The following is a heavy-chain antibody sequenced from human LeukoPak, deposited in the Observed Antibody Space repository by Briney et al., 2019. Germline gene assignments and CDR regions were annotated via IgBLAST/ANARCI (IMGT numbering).Heavy chain of an antibody. D-gene: IGHD1-1*01. Sequence: GRSLRLSCAASGFTFDDYAMHWVRQAPGKGLEWVSGISWNSGSIDYADSVKGRFTISRDNAKNSLYLQMNSLRPEDTAFYYCAKRGATTGTFTWFDPWGQGTLVTVSS. CDR1: GFTFDDYA. CDR3: AKRGATTGTFTWFDP. V-gene: IGHV3-9*01. CDR2: ISWNSGSI. J-gene: IGHJ5*02.